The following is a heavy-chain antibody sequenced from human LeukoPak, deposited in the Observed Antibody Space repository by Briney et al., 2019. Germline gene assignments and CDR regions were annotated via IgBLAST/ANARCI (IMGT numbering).Heavy chain of an antibody. CDR1: GLTFNNYA. CDR3: AKGYCSTTSCYKGFDY. Sequence: GGSLRLSCEASGLTFNNYAMHWVRQSSGKGLEWVSAISGSGGSTYYADSVKGRFTISRDNSKNTLYLQMNSLRAEDTAIYYCAKGYCSTTSCYKGFDYWGQGTLVTVSS. V-gene: IGHV3-23*01. CDR2: ISGSGGST. J-gene: IGHJ4*02. D-gene: IGHD2-2*02.